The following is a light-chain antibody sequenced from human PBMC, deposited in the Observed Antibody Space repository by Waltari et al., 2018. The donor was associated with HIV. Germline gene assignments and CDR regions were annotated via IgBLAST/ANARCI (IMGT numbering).Light chain of an antibody. CDR1: SLSGQT. V-gene: IGLV3-25*03. CDR2: KDT. Sequence: SYELTQPPSVSVSPGQTATITCSGDSLSGQTAYWYQQKPGQAPGSIIYKDTERPSGIPERFAGSSSGTTVTLIISEAQTEDEADYYCQSADTSGGFRVFGGGTRLSVL. CDR3: QSADTSGGFRV. J-gene: IGLJ3*02.